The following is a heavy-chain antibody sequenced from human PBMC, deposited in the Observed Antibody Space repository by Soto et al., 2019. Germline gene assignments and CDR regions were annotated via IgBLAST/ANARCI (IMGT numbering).Heavy chain of an antibody. CDR1: GGSFTYT. D-gene: IGHD5-18*01. J-gene: IGHJ6*02. V-gene: IGHV1-69*13. CDR2: IIPIFGTA. Sequence: ASVKVSCKASGGSFTYTLSWVRQAPGQGLEWMGGIIPIFGTANYAQKFQGRVTITADESTETAYMELSTLRSEDTAVYYCARLHSHGTYGMDVWGQGTTVTVSS. CDR3: ARLHSHGTYGMDV.